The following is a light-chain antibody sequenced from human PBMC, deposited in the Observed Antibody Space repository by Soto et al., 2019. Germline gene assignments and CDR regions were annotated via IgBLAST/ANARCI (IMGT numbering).Light chain of an antibody. J-gene: IGKJ1*01. CDR1: QSISSY. V-gene: IGKV1-39*01. CDR2: AAS. Sequence: DIQMSQSPSSLSASVGDRVTITCRASQSISSYLNWYQQKPGKAPNLLIYAASSLQSGVPSRFSGSGSGTDFTLTISSLQLEDFATYYCQQSYDTLWTFGQGTKVDIK. CDR3: QQSYDTLWT.